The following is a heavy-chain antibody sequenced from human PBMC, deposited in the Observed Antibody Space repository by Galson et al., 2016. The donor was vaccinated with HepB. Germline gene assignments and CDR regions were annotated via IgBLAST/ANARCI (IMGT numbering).Heavy chain of an antibody. CDR2: ISTSGDT. CDR3: ARDTFTSSSWSLDF. V-gene: IGHV3-53*01. J-gene: IGHJ4*02. D-gene: IGHD6-13*01. CDR1: GFNVNNDY. Sequence: LRLSCAVSGFNVNNDYMNWVRQAPGRGLEWVSAISTSGDTYYADSVKGRFGISSDNSKNTLYLQINSPRAEDTAVYYCARDTFTSSSWSLDFWGQGTLVTVSS.